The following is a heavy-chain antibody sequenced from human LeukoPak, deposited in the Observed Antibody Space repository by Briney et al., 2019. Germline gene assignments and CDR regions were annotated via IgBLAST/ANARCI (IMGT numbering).Heavy chain of an antibody. V-gene: IGHV3-33*06. CDR2: IWYDGSNK. Sequence: GGSLRLSCAACGFTFSSYGMHWVRQAPGKGLEWVAVIWYDGSNKYYADSVKGRFTISRDNSKNTLYLQMNSLRAEDTAVYYCAKVISQDTATPPAFDIWGQGTMVTVSS. J-gene: IGHJ3*02. CDR3: AKVISQDTATPPAFDI. CDR1: GFTFSSYG. D-gene: IGHD5-18*01.